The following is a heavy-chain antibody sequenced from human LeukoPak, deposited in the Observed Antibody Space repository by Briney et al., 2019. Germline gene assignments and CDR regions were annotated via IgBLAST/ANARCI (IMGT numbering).Heavy chain of an antibody. D-gene: IGHD2-15*01. CDR2: IYYSGST. V-gene: IGHV4-39*01. J-gene: IGHJ5*02. CDR1: GGSISSSSYY. CDR3: ARQDIVVVVAATQLNWFDP. Sequence: PSETLSLTCTVSGGSISSSSYYWGWIRQPPGKGLEWIVSIYYSGSTYYNPSLKSRVTISVDTSKNQFSLKLSSVTAADTAVYYCARQDIVVVVAATQLNWFDPWGQGTLVTVSS.